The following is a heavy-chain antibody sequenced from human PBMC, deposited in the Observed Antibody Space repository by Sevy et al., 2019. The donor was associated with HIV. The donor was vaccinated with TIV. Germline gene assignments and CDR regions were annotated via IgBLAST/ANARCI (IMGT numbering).Heavy chain of an antibody. CDR2: ISYDGIIK. CDR3: AREGGYTSAWSPGNH. J-gene: IGHJ4*02. V-gene: IGHV3-30*04. Sequence: GGSLRLSCAASGFTFNTHAMHWVRQAPGKGLEWVAFISYDGIIKYYPDSVKGRLTISRDNSKNTLSLQMNSLRVEDTAVYYCAREGGYTSAWSPGNHWGQGTLVTVSS. CDR1: GFTFNTHA. D-gene: IGHD6-19*01.